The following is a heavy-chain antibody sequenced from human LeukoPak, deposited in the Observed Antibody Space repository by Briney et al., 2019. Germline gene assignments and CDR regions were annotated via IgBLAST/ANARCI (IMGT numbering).Heavy chain of an antibody. D-gene: IGHD1-26*01. Sequence: GGSLRLSCAASGFTFSSYSMNWVRQAPGKGLEWVSSISSSSSYIYYADSVKGRFTISRDNAKNSLYLQMNSLGAEDTAVYYCARVAVVGATRDAFDIWGQGTMVTVSS. CDR2: ISSSSSYI. J-gene: IGHJ3*02. V-gene: IGHV3-21*01. CDR1: GFTFSSYS. CDR3: ARVAVVGATRDAFDI.